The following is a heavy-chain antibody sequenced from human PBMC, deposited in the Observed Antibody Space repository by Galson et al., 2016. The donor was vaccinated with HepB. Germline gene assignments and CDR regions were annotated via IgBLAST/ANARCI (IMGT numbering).Heavy chain of an antibody. J-gene: IGHJ4*01. CDR2: IHYSGST. Sequence: TLSLTCVVSGASISSGDYYWSWMRQHPEKGLEWIGYIHYSGSTSYNPSLRSRVTISVDTSKNQFSLKLRSVTAADTAVYFCARTAARLYFDFWGQGTLVTVSP. V-gene: IGHV4-31*11. D-gene: IGHD6-6*01. CDR1: GASISSGDYY. CDR3: ARTAARLYFDF.